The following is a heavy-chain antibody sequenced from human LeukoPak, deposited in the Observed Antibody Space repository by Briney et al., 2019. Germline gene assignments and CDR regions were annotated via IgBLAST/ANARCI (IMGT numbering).Heavy chain of an antibody. Sequence: GGSLRLSCAASGFTFSSYSMNWVRQAPGKGLEWVSSISSSSSYIYYADSVKGRFSISRDNAKNSLYLQMNSLRAEDTAVYYCARDRRYSYGPGYFDLWGRGTLVTVSS. J-gene: IGHJ2*01. CDR3: ARDRRYSYGPGYFDL. D-gene: IGHD5-18*01. CDR2: ISSSSSYI. CDR1: GFTFSSYS. V-gene: IGHV3-21*01.